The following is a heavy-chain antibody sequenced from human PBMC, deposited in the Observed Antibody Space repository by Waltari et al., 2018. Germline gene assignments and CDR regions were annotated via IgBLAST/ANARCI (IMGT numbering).Heavy chain of an antibody. CDR1: EFTFSNYG. V-gene: IGHV3-30*18. CDR2: VSYDGRKE. Sequence: QARLVESGGGVVQPGTTLRLSCVGSEFTFSNYGMPWVRQAPGKGLEWVAVVSYDGRKEYYADSLKGRFTISRDNSKSTLYLEMNGLTVEDTATYYCAKSHLLYFDWWGGMDVWGQGTTVTVSS. J-gene: IGHJ6*02. CDR3: AKSHLLYFDWWGGMDV. D-gene: IGHD3-9*01.